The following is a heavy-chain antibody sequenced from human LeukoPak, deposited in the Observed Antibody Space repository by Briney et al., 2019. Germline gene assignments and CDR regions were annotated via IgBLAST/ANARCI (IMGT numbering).Heavy chain of an antibody. CDR1: GGSITNYY. CDR2: IYNTGRT. CDR3: ARQGELAIDY. Sequence: SETLSLTCSVSGGSITNYYWSWIRESPGKGREWIGFIYNTGRTNYNPSLQSRVTMSIDTSENQFSLKLSSVTAADTAVYYCARQGELAIDYWGQGTLVTVSS. J-gene: IGHJ4*02. V-gene: IGHV4-59*08. D-gene: IGHD1-26*01.